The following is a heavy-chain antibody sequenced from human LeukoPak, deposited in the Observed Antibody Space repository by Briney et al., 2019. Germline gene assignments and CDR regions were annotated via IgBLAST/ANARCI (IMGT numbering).Heavy chain of an antibody. D-gene: IGHD3-22*01. CDR3: ARDADSNDHYSPLGY. CDR1: GGSFSGYY. Sequence: SETLSLTCAVYGGSFSGYYWSWIRQPPGKGLEWIGEINHSGSTNYNPSLKSRVTISVDTSKNQFSLKLSSVTAADTAVYYCARDADSNDHYSPLGYWGQGTLVTVSS. CDR2: INHSGST. J-gene: IGHJ4*02. V-gene: IGHV4-34*01.